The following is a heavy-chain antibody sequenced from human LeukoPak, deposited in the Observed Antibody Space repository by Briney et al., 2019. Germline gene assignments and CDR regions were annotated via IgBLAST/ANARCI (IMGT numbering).Heavy chain of an antibody. Sequence: GASVKVSCKASGYTFTGYYMHWVRQAPGQGLEWMGWINPNSGGTNYAQKFQGRVTMTRDTCISTAYMELSRLRSDDTAVYYCARDVDTAINWIDPWGQGTLVTVSS. J-gene: IGHJ5*02. CDR1: GYTFTGYY. D-gene: IGHD5-18*01. CDR2: INPNSGGT. CDR3: ARDVDTAINWIDP. V-gene: IGHV1-2*02.